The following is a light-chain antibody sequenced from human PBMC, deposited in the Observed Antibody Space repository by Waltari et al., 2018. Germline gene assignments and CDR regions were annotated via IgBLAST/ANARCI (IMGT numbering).Light chain of an antibody. Sequence: EIVMTQSPATLSVSPGERATLFCRASQSVRSKLAWYQQKPGQAPRLLSYGASTRATGIPARFSGSGSGTEFTLTISSLQSEDFAVYYCQQNNNWPPWTFGQGTKVEIK. CDR3: QQNNNWPPWT. J-gene: IGKJ1*01. CDR1: QSVRSK. CDR2: GAS. V-gene: IGKV3-15*01.